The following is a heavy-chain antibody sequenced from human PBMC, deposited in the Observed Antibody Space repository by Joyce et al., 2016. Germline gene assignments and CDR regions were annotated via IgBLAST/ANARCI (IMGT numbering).Heavy chain of an antibody. V-gene: IGHV4-59*01. CDR1: GGSISSYY. CDR3: ARGNDYDYWSGYEAHYFDY. CDR2: LNPRGRT. Sequence: QVQLQESGPGLVKPSETLSLSCPVSGGSISSYYWSWIRPPPGKGLEWIRYLNPRGRTNYNPAPKSRVTISVETAKNEFSLKMTAVPAADTAGYYCARGNDYDYWSGYEAHYFDYWGQGTLVTVSS. J-gene: IGHJ4*02. D-gene: IGHD3-3*01.